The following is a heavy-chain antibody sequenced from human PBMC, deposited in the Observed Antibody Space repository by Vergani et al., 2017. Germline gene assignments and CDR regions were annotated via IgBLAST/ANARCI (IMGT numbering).Heavy chain of an antibody. CDR3: AKRSGYYLNWFDP. D-gene: IGHD3-22*01. CDR2: IRYDGSNK. CDR1: GFGFKNFA. Sequence: QVSLVESGGGVVQPGRSLTLTCSASGFGFKNFAMHWVRQAPGKGLEWVAFIRYDGSNKYYADSVKGRFTISRDNSKNTLYLQMNSLRAEDTAVYYCAKRSGYYLNWFDPWGQGTLVTVSS. J-gene: IGHJ5*02. V-gene: IGHV3-30*02.